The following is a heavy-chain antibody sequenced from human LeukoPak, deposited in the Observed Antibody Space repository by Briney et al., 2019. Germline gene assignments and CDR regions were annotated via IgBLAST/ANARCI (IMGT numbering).Heavy chain of an antibody. CDR2: IYTSGST. D-gene: IGHD3-10*01. CDR3: ARDRVGYYGSGSKTRVSWFDP. CDR1: GGSISSYY. Sequence: SETLSLTCTVSGGSISSYYWSWIRQPAGKGLEWIGRIYTSGSTNYNPSLKSRVTMSVDTSKNQFSLKLSSVTAADTAVCYCARDRVGYYGSGSKTRVSWFDPWGQGTLVTVSS. V-gene: IGHV4-4*07. J-gene: IGHJ5*02.